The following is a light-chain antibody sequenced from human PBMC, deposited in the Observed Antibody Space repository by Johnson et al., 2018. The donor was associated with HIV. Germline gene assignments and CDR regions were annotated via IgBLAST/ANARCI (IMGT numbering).Light chain of an antibody. Sequence: QSVLTQPPSVSAATGQKVTISCSGSSSNIGNNYVSWYQQLPGTAPKLLIYDNNKLPSGIPDRFSGSKSGTSATLGITGLQTGDEADYYCGTWDSSLSAYVFGTGTKVTVL. CDR2: DNN. J-gene: IGLJ1*01. CDR1: SSNIGNNY. CDR3: GTWDSSLSAYV. V-gene: IGLV1-51*01.